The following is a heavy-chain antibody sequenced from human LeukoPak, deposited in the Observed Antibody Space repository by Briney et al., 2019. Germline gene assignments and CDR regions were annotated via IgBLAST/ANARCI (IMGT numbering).Heavy chain of an antibody. Sequence: GGSLRLSCAASGFTFNTYTMSWVRQAPGRGLEWLASVKGDGSATSYVDSVKGRFTISRDNAKNSLYLQMNSLRADDTALYYCARSRGDFWGQGTLVTVSS. CDR3: ARSRGDF. J-gene: IGHJ4*02. CDR2: VKGDGSAT. CDR1: GFTFNTYT. V-gene: IGHV3-7*01.